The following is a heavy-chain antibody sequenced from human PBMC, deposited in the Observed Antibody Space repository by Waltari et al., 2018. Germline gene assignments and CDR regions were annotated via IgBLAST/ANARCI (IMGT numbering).Heavy chain of an antibody. CDR2: IIPIFGTA. D-gene: IGHD6-13*01. V-gene: IGHV1-69*05. CDR3: ARVSPIAAAGTRRFAFDI. CDR1: GGTFSSSA. J-gene: IGHJ3*02. Sequence: QVQLVQSGAEVKKPGSSVKVSCKASGGTFSSSAISWVRQAPGQGLEWMGGIIPIFGTANYAQKFQGRVTITTDESTSTAYMELSSLRSEDTAVYYCARVSPIAAAGTRRFAFDIWGQGTMVTVSS.